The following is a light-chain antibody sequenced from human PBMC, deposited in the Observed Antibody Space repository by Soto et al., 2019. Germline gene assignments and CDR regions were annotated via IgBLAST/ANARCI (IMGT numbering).Light chain of an antibody. J-gene: IGKJ5*01. V-gene: IGKV3-20*01. CDR1: QSVSSSH. CDR3: QHYSSWPPIT. Sequence: PGERATLSCRASQSVSSSHLAWYQHKPGQAPRLLIYAASSRATGSPDRFSGSGSGTGFTLSISRLEPEDFAIYYCQHYSSWPPITFGQGTRLEIK. CDR2: AAS.